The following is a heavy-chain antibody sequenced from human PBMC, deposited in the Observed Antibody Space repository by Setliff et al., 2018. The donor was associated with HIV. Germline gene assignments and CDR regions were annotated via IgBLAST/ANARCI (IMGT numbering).Heavy chain of an antibody. D-gene: IGHD3-9*01. CDR2: IYTSGST. CDR1: GGSFSDYY. Sequence: SETLSLTCTVSGGSFSDYYRSWIRQPPGKGLEWIGYIYTSGSTNYNPSLKSRVTISLDTSKNQFFLKLSSVTAPDTAIYYCARQTWEYYDTLTGYYRSPKNFDSWGQGTLVTVSS. V-gene: IGHV4-4*08. J-gene: IGHJ4*02. CDR3: ARQTWEYYDTLTGYYRSPKNFDS.